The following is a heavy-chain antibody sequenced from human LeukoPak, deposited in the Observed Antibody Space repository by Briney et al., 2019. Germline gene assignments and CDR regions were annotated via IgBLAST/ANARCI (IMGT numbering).Heavy chain of an antibody. CDR1: GYTFTSYD. CDR3: ARGEYSSSSAIRY. V-gene: IGHV1-8*03. CDR2: MNPNSGNT. J-gene: IGHJ4*02. D-gene: IGHD6-6*01. Sequence: ASVKVSCKASGYTFTSYDINWVRQATGQGLEWMGWMNPNSGNTGYAQKFQGRVTITRNTSISTAHMELSSLRSEDTAVYYCARGEYSSSSAIRYWGQGTLVTVSS.